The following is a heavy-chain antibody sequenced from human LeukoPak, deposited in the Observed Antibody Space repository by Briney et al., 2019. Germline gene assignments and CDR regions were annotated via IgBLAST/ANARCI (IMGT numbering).Heavy chain of an antibody. J-gene: IGHJ4*03. CDR2: IKQDGREK. D-gene: IGHD6-13*01. CDR3: AREWQGGIATAGTRIESDY. Sequence: GGSLTLSCAVSGFSVSGNWMTWVRQAPGKGREWVANIKQDGREKNHVDSVKGRFTISRDKAADSLFLHMNSLRVEDTAVYYCAREWQGGIATAGTRIESDYWGQGTLVAVSS. V-gene: IGHV3-7*01. CDR1: GFSVSGNW.